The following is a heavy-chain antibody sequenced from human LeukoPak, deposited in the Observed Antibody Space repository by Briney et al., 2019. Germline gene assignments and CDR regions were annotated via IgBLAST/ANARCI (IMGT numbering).Heavy chain of an antibody. D-gene: IGHD5-18*01. CDR1: GFTFSTYG. Sequence: LAGGSLRLSCGASGFTFSTYGMHWVRQAPGKGLEWVSVIPHDGSRQYYADSVKGRFTISRDNSKNMLYLQMNSLRAEDTAVYYCAKEARYIYVWEAFDIWGQGTMVTVSS. CDR3: AKEARYIYVWEAFDI. V-gene: IGHV3-30*18. J-gene: IGHJ3*02. CDR2: IPHDGSRQ.